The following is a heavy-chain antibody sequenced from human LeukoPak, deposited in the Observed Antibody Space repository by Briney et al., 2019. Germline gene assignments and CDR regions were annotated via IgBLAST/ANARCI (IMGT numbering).Heavy chain of an antibody. CDR2: ISTDGRTI. Sequence: PGGSLRLSCAASGFTFSTYSMNWVRQAPGKGLEWISYISTDGRTIYYTDSVKGRFTISRDDAKNSLYLQMNSLRTEDTAVYYCARTYCSGGTCYLGDAFDIWGQGTMVTVSS. V-gene: IGHV3-48*04. J-gene: IGHJ3*02. D-gene: IGHD2-15*01. CDR1: GFTFSTYS. CDR3: ARTYCSGGTCYLGDAFDI.